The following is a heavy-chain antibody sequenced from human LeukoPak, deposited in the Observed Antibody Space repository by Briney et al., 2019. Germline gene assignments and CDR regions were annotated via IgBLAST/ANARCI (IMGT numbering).Heavy chain of an antibody. J-gene: IGHJ4*02. Sequence: GGSLRLSCAASGFTFSSYGMHWVRQAPGKGLEWVAFIRYDGSNKYYADSVKGRFTISRDNSKNTLYLQMNSLRAEDTAVYYCAKDVSMAAPYFDYWGQGTLVTVSS. CDR1: GFTFSSYG. V-gene: IGHV3-30*02. D-gene: IGHD6-6*01. CDR2: IRYDGSNK. CDR3: AKDVSMAAPYFDY.